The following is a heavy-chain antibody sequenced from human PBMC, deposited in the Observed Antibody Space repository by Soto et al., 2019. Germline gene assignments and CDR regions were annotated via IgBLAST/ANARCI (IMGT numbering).Heavy chain of an antibody. J-gene: IGHJ5*01. CDR1: GDSVSSSSVT. CDR2: TYYRSKRYN. D-gene: IGHD1-26*01. V-gene: IGHV6-1*01. CDR3: VRLIGNSWLDF. Sequence: SQTLSLTCAISGDSVSSSSVTWNWIRQSPSRGLEWLGRTYYRSKRYNDYAESVKSRITINPDTSKNQFSLHLNSVTPEDTAVYYCVRLIGNSWLDFWGQGTLVTV.